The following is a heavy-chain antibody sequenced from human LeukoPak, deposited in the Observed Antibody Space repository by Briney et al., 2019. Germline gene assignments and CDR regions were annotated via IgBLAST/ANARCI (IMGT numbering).Heavy chain of an antibody. Sequence: HPGGSLRLSCAASGFTFSSYGMSWVRQAPGKGLEWASVITRDGRTYYADSVKGRFTISRDDSKQTLSLQMNSLRAEDTAVYYCARGDWLEYWGQGTLVTVSS. V-gene: IGHV3-23*01. D-gene: IGHD2-21*02. J-gene: IGHJ4*02. CDR1: GFTFSSYG. CDR3: ARGDWLEY. CDR2: ITRDGRT.